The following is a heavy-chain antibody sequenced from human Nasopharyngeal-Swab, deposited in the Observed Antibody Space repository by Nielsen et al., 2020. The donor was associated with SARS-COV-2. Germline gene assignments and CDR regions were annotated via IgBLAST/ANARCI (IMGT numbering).Heavy chain of an antibody. D-gene: IGHD3-10*01. V-gene: IGHV4-61*01. CDR2: IYYSGST. CDR1: GGSVSSGRYY. CDR3: ARETYYYGSGSYRAFDY. Sequence: SETLSLTCTVSGGSVSSGRYYWSGIRQPPGKGLEWIGYIYYSGSTNYNPSLKSRVTISVDTSKNQFSLKLSSVTAADTAVYYCARETYYYGSGSYRAFDYWGQGTLVTVSS. J-gene: IGHJ4*02.